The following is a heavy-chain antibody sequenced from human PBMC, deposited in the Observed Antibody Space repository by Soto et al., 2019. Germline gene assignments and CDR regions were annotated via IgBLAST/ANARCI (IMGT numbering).Heavy chain of an antibody. V-gene: IGHV3-30*18. CDR2: ISYDEKDK. D-gene: IGHD3-10*01. CDR1: GFTFSNYG. CDR3: AKDRAPRVRGFDY. Sequence: QVQLVQSGGGVVQPGRSLRLSCEASGFTFSNYGMHWVRQAPGKGLEWVSVISYDEKDKFYVDSVKGRFTISRDSSRNTLYLQMNSLRTEDTGVYYCAKDRAPRVRGFDYWGQGTLVTVSS. J-gene: IGHJ4*02.